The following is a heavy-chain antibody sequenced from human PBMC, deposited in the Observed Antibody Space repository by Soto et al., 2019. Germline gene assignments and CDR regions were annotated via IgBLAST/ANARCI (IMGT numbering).Heavy chain of an antibody. CDR1: GGSISSYY. J-gene: IGHJ4*02. D-gene: IGHD5-18*01. CDR3: ARDLQLWYFDY. V-gene: IGHV4-59*01. Sequence: SETLSLTCTVSGGSISSYYWSWIRQPPGKGLEWIGYIYYSGSTNYNPSLKSRVTISVDTSKNQFSLKLSSVTAADTAVYYCARDLQLWYFDYWGQGTLVTVSS. CDR2: IYYSGST.